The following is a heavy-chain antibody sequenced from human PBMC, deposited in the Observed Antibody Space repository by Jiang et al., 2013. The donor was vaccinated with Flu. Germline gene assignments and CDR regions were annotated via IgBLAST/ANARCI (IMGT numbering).Heavy chain of an antibody. V-gene: IGHV4-61*02. J-gene: IGHJ4*02. Sequence: SSTCTVSGGSISSGSYYWSWIRQPAGKGLEWIGRIYTSGSTNYNPSLKSRVTISVDTSKNQFSLKLSSVTAADTAVYYRARVSGYCSGGSCTDYWGQGTLVTVSS. D-gene: IGHD2-15*01. CDR2: IYTSGST. CDR1: GGSISSGSYY. CDR3: ARVSGYCSGGSCTDY.